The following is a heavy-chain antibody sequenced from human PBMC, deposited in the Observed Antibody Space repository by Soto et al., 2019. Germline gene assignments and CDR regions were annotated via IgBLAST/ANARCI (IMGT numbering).Heavy chain of an antibody. V-gene: IGHV1-69*01. CDR3: ARAAPSTSDRFCSSALCYIPLT. D-gene: IGHD2-2*02. CDR2: IIPVFDTA. J-gene: IGHJ5*02. CDR1: GGNFNIYA. Sequence: QVQLVQSGAEVRKPGSSVKVSCKASGGNFNIYAITWVRQAPGQGLQWIGGIIPVFDTADYAQMFQGRVTISADESTSTAYMELNSLRSDDSAVYYCARAAPSTSDRFCSSALCYIPLTWDQGTLVTVSS.